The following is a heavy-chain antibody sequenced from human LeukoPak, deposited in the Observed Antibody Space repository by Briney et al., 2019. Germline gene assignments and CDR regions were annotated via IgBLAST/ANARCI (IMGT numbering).Heavy chain of an antibody. CDR3: ARDQWEPMKLDY. J-gene: IGHJ4*02. CDR2: ISAYNGNT. D-gene: IGHD1-26*01. V-gene: IGHV1-18*01. CDR1: GYTFTSYG. Sequence: ASVKVSCKASGYTFTSYGISWVRQAPGQGLEWMGWISAYNGNTNYAQKLQGRVTMTTDTSTSTAYMELRSLRSDDTAVYYRARDQWEPMKLDYWGQGTLVTVSS.